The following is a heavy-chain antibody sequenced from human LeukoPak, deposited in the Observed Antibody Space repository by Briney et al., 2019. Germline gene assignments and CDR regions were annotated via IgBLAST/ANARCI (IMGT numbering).Heavy chain of an antibody. Sequence: KPSETLSLTCAAYGGSFSGYYWSWIRQPPGKGLEWIGEINHSGSTNYNPSLKSRVTISVDTSKNQFSLKLSSVTAADTAVYYCASPPYGDYGNYWGQGTLVTVSS. CDR1: GGSFSGYY. J-gene: IGHJ4*02. CDR2: INHSGST. V-gene: IGHV4-34*01. D-gene: IGHD4-17*01. CDR3: ASPPYGDYGNY.